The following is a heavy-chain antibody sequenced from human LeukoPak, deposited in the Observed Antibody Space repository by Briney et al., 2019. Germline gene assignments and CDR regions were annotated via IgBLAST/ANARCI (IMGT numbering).Heavy chain of an antibody. Sequence: SQTLSLTCTVSGGSISSGDYSWSWIRQPPGKGLEWIGYIYYSGSTYYNPSLKSRVTISVDTSKNQFSLKLSSVTAADTAVYYCARVREDTAMAFDYWGQGTLVTVSS. CDR3: ARVREDTAMAFDY. CDR1: GGSISSGDYS. J-gene: IGHJ4*02. D-gene: IGHD5-18*01. V-gene: IGHV4-30-4*01. CDR2: IYYSGST.